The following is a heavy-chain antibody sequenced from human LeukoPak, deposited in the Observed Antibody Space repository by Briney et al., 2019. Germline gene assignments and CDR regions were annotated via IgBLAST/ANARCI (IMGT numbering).Heavy chain of an antibody. CDR1: GGSISSGGYY. D-gene: IGHD3-22*01. J-gene: IGHJ3*02. Sequence: SQTLSLTCTVSGGSISSGGYYWSWIRQHPGKGLEWIGYIYYSGSPYYNPSLKSRVTISVDTSKNQFSLKLSSVTAADTAVYYCARDRGDYYYDSSGYYYVGNAFDIWGQGTMVTVSS. V-gene: IGHV4-31*03. CDR3: ARDRGDYYYDSSGYYYVGNAFDI. CDR2: IYYSGSP.